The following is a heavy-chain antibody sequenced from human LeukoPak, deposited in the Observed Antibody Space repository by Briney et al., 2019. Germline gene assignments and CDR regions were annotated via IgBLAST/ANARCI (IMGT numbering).Heavy chain of an antibody. D-gene: IGHD3-22*01. J-gene: IGHJ4*02. Sequence: GASLKISCKGSGSRFTSYWIGWVRQMPGKGLEWMGIIYPGDSDTRYNPSFQGQVTISADKSISTAYLQWSSLKASDTATYYCASFGSYYYDSSAPGDFGGQGTLVTVSS. CDR1: GSRFTSYW. CDR2: IYPGDSDT. V-gene: IGHV5-51*01. CDR3: ASFGSYYYDSSAPGDF.